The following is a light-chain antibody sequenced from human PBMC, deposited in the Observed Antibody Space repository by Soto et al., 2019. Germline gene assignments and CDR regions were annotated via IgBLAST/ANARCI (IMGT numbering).Light chain of an antibody. Sequence: QSALTQPASVSGSPGQSITISCTGTSSDVGGYKYVSWYQQHPGKVPKLMIYEVSNRPSEVSNRFSGSKSGNMASLTISGLQPEDEADYYCSSYTTSGSVFGGGTQLTVL. V-gene: IGLV2-14*01. CDR2: EVS. CDR1: SSDVGGYKY. J-gene: IGLJ7*01. CDR3: SSYTTSGSV.